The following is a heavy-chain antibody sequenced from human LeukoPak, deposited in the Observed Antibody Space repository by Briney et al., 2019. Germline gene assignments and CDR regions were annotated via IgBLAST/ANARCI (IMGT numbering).Heavy chain of an antibody. CDR1: GFTFSIYS. J-gene: IGHJ4*01. CDR3: ARDRSPYASGKYYFDY. CDR2: ISSSSSYI. V-gene: IGHV3-21*01. Sequence: GGSLRLPCAASGFTFSIYSMNWVRQAPGKELEWVSSISSSSSYIYYADSVKGRFTISRDNPKNSLYLQVNSPRDEDTAVYYCARDRSPYASGKYYFDYWGQGTLVTVSS. D-gene: IGHD3-10*01.